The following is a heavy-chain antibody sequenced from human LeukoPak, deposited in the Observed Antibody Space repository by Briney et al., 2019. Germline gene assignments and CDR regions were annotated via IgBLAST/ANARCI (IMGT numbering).Heavy chain of an antibody. CDR1: GGSISSYY. CDR2: IYYNGST. Sequence: SETLSLTCTVSGGSISSYYWSWIRQPPGKGLEWIGNIYYNGSTNYNPSLKSRVTISVDTSKNQFSLKLTSVTAADTALYYCAVLRFLEWLFDYWGQGTLVIVSS. V-gene: IGHV4-59*01. CDR3: AVLRFLEWLFDY. D-gene: IGHD3-3*01. J-gene: IGHJ4*02.